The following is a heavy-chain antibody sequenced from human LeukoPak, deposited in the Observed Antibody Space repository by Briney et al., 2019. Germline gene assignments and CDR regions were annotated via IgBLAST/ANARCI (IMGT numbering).Heavy chain of an antibody. J-gene: IGHJ4*02. CDR1: GYTYNSYW. D-gene: IGHD5-24*01. CDR3: ATRDGYNLLS. Sequence: GDSLKISCKVSGYTYNSYWMGWVRQMPGKGLEWIGIIYPIESKTKYSQSFEGQVTISADKSINTAYLQWTSLKASDTAMYFCATRDGYNLLSWGQGTLVTVSS. CDR2: IYPIESKT. V-gene: IGHV5-51*01.